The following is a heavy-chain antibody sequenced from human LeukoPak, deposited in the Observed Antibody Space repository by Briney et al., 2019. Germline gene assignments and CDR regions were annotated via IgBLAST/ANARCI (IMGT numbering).Heavy chain of an antibody. Sequence: GGSLRLSCAASGFTFSSYAMSWVRQAPGKGLEWVSAISGSGGSTYYADSVKGRFTISRDNSKNTLYLQMSSLRAEDTAVYYCAREYYYDGSGYYGSDYGGQGTLVTVSS. CDR3: AREYYYDGSGYYGSDY. J-gene: IGHJ4*02. D-gene: IGHD3-22*01. V-gene: IGHV3-23*01. CDR2: ISGSGGST. CDR1: GFTFSSYA.